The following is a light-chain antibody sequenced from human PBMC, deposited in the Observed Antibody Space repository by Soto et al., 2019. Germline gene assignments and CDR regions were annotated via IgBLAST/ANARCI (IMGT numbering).Light chain of an antibody. CDR3: GTWDSSLRAALYV. CDR2: ENN. J-gene: IGLJ1*01. Sequence: QSVLTQPPTLSAAPGQKGTISCSGSSSNIGNNYVSWYQQLPGTAPKLPIYENNKRPSGIPDRFSGSKSGTSATLGITGLQTGDEADYNCGTWDSSLRAALYVFGTGTKVTVL. V-gene: IGLV1-51*02. CDR1: SSNIGNNY.